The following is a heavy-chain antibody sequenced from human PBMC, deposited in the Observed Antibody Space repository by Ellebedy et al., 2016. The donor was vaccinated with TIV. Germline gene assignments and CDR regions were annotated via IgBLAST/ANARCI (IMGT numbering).Heavy chain of an antibody. V-gene: IGHV4-61*02. CDR2: IYTSGST. CDR3: ARARYDILTGDPYYFDY. J-gene: IGHJ4*02. D-gene: IGHD3-9*01. Sequence: SETLSLXXTVSGGSVSSGSYYWSWIRQPPGKGLEWIGRIYTSGSTNYNPSLKSRVTMSVDTSKNQFSLKLSSVTAADTAVYYCARARYDILTGDPYYFDYWGQGTLVTVSS. CDR1: GGSVSSGSYY.